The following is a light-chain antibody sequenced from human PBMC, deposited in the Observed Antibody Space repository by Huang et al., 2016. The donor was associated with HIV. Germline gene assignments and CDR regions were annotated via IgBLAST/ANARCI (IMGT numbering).Light chain of an antibody. CDR2: KAS. CDR1: QSISNW. J-gene: IGKJ1*01. CDR3: QHYKTYSWT. V-gene: IGKV1-5*03. Sequence: DIQMTQSPSTLSASVGDRVTITCRASQSISNWLAWYQQKPGKAPKLLIYKASSLESGVPSRFSGSGSGTEFTLNISSLQPDDFATYYCQHYKTYSWTFGQGTKVDI.